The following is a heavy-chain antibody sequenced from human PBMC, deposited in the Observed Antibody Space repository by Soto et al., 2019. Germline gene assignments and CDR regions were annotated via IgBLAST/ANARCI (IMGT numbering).Heavy chain of an antibody. CDR3: ARDPNILTGYYNPASFDY. D-gene: IGHD3-9*01. Sequence: GASVKVSCKASGYTFTSYGISWVRQAPGQGLEWMGWISAYNGNTNYAQKLQGRVTMTTDTSTSTAYMELRSLRSDDTDVYYCARDPNILTGYYNPASFDYWGQGTLVTVSS. CDR1: GYTFTSYG. CDR2: ISAYNGNT. J-gene: IGHJ4*02. V-gene: IGHV1-18*04.